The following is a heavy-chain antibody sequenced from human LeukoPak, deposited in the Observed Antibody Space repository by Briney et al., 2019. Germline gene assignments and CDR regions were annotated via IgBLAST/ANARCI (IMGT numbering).Heavy chain of an antibody. D-gene: IGHD3-22*01. Sequence: GGSLRLSCVVSGFTFSSYAMHWVRQAPGKGLEWVAVISYDGSNKYYADSVKGPFTISRDNSKNTLYLQMDSLRAEDTAVYYCARDQTYDSSGYYHYWGQGTLVTVSS. J-gene: IGHJ4*02. CDR3: ARDQTYDSSGYYHY. CDR1: GFTFSSYA. V-gene: IGHV3-30-3*01. CDR2: ISYDGSNK.